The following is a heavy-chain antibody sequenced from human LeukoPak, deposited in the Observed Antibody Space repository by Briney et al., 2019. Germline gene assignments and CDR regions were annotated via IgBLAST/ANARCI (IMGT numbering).Heavy chain of an antibody. CDR2: INSDGSST. V-gene: IGHV3-74*01. CDR3: ARLSIAARVDY. D-gene: IGHD6-6*01. CDR1: GFTFDDYA. Sequence: PGGSLRLSCAASGFTFDDYAMHWVRQAPGKGLVWVSRINSDGSSTSYADSVKGRFTISRDNAKNTLYLQMNSLRAEDTAVYYCARLSIAARVDYWGQGTLVTVSS. J-gene: IGHJ4*02.